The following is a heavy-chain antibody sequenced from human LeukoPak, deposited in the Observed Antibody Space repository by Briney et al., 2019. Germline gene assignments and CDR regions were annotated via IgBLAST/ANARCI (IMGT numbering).Heavy chain of an antibody. J-gene: IGHJ4*02. V-gene: IGHV3-23*01. D-gene: IGHD6-19*01. CDR1: GFTFSSYV. CDR2: ISGSGGRT. CDR3: AKDRDSSGWFYYFDY. Sequence: PGGSLRLSCAASGFTFSSYVMSWVRQAPGKGLEWVSGISGSGGRTYYADSVKGRFTISRDNFKNTLYLQMNSLRAEDTAVYYCAKDRDSSGWFYYFDYWGQGTLDTVSS.